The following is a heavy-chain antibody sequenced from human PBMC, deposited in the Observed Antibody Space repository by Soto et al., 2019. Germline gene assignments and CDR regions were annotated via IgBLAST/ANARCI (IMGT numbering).Heavy chain of an antibody. D-gene: IGHD3-16*01. V-gene: IGHV1-8*01. Sequence: QVQLVKSGAEVKKPGASVKVSCKASGYSFTSYDINWVRQATGQGLEWMGWMNPNSGNTGYAQKFQGRVTMTRNTSISTAYMELSSLRSEDTAVYYCARGGGVQGYYYYGMDVWGQGTTVTVSS. CDR1: GYSFTSYD. CDR3: ARGGGVQGYYYYGMDV. CDR2: MNPNSGNT. J-gene: IGHJ6*02.